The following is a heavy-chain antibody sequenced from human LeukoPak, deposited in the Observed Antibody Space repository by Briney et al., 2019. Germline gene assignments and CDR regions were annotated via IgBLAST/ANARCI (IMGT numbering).Heavy chain of an antibody. CDR1: GFTFSGSA. CDR3: ARDLQKYYYDSSGYYM. Sequence: GGSLRLSCAASGFTFSGSAMHWVRQASGKGLEWVGRIRSKANSYATAYAASVKGRFTISRDDSKNTAYLQMNSLRAEDTAVYYCARDLQKYYYDSSGYYMWGKGTTVTVSS. D-gene: IGHD3-22*01. V-gene: IGHV3-73*01. CDR2: IRSKANSYAT. J-gene: IGHJ6*04.